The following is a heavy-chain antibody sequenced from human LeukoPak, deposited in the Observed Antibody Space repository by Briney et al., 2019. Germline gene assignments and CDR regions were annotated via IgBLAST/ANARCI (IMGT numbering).Heavy chain of an antibody. CDR3: ASGWQPIVVVPAAIY. Sequence: SETLSLTCVVSGGSFSGFRWHWIRQPPGKGPEWIREINHSGGTTYNPSLKSRVTISVDTSKIQFSLKLSSVTAADTAVYYCASGWQPIVVVPAAIYWGQGTLVTVSS. CDR1: GGSFSGFR. CDR2: INHSGGT. D-gene: IGHD2-2*01. J-gene: IGHJ4*02. V-gene: IGHV4-34*01.